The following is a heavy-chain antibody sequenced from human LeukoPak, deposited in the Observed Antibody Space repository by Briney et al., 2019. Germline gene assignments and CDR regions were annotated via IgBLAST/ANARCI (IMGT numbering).Heavy chain of an antibody. J-gene: IGHJ4*02. V-gene: IGHV3-53*01. CDR2: IYSGGST. D-gene: IGHD1-26*01. CDR3: ARVDPYGELLPDY. CDR1: GFTVSSNY. Sequence: PGGSLRLSCAASGFTVSSNYMSWVRQAPGKGLEWVSVIYSGGSTYYADSVKGRFTISRDYSKNTLYLQMNSLRAEDTAVYYCARVDPYGELLPDYWGQGTLVTVSS.